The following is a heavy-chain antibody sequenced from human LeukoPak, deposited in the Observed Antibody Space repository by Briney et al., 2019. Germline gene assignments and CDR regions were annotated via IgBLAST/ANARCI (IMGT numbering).Heavy chain of an antibody. Sequence: SGRSLRLSCAASGFTFSGYAMHWVRQATGKGLEWVALISYDGGSNKYYADSVKGRFTISRDNSKNTLCLQMNSLRAEDTAVYYCAREERGHLVGYWGQGTLGTVSS. CDR1: GFTFSGYA. J-gene: IGHJ4*02. CDR3: AREERGHLVGY. V-gene: IGHV3-30-3*01. D-gene: IGHD6-6*01. CDR2: ISYDGGSNK.